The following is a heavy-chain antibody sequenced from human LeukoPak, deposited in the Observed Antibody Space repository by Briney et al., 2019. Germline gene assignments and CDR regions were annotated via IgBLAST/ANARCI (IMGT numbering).Heavy chain of an antibody. Sequence: GSLILSCAASGFTFSGYYMSWIRQAPGKGLEWVSYISSSGSTIYYADSVKGRFTISRDNAKNSLYLQMNSLRAEGTAVYYCARDRGVRGVLDYWGQGTLVTVSS. D-gene: IGHD3-10*01. V-gene: IGHV3-11*01. CDR2: ISSSGSTI. J-gene: IGHJ4*02. CDR3: ARDRGVRGVLDY. CDR1: GFTFSGYY.